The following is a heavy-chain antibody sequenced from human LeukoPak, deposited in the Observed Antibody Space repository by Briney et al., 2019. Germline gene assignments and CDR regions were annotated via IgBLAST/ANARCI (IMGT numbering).Heavy chain of an antibody. CDR3: ARGLVLQQLVSFDY. J-gene: IGHJ4*02. CDR2: IYTSGST. Sequence: PSETLSLTCTVSGGSISSSSYYWSWIRQPAGKGLEWIGRIYTSGSTNYNPSLKSRVTMSVDTSKNQFSLKLSSVTAADTAVYYCARGLVLQQLVSFDYWGQGTLVTVSS. D-gene: IGHD6-13*01. V-gene: IGHV4-61*02. CDR1: GGSISSSSYY.